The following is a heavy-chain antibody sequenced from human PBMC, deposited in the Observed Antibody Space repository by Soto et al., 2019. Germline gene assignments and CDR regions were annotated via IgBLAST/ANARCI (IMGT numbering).Heavy chain of an antibody. V-gene: IGHV1-69*12. CDR1: GGTFSNYA. D-gene: IGHD6-19*01. J-gene: IGHJ6*02. CDR3: ARVEAVAGLYNYPGLDV. CDR2: IVPIFGTT. Sequence: QVQLVQSGAEVKKPGSSVKVSCKVSGGTFSNYAIDWVRLAPGHGLEWMGGIVPIFGTTYYTQKFQGRAKIIADESTTTAYLEMSSLRSEDTAIYYCARVEAVAGLYNYPGLDVWGQGTAVTVSS.